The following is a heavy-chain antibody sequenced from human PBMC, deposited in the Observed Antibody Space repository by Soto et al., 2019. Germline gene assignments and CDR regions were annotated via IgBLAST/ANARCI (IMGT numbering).Heavy chain of an antibody. V-gene: IGHV3-74*01. CDR2: IDNDGSST. CDR1: GFTFSSYW. D-gene: IGHD2-21*01. CDR3: ARSSFPYYFDS. J-gene: IGHJ4*02. Sequence: GGSLRLSCAASGFTFSSYWMHWVRQAPGRGLVWVSRIDNDGSSTIYADSVKGRFTISRDNAKNTLYLQMNSLRAEDTAVYYCARSSFPYYFDSWGQGTLVTVS.